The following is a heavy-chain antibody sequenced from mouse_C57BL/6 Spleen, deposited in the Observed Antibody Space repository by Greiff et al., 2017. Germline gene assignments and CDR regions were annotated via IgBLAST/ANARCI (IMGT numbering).Heavy chain of an antibody. CDR2: FYPGSGSI. Sequence: VKLQESGAELVKPGASVKLSCKASGYTFTEYTIHWVKQRSGQGLEWIGWFYPGSGSIKYNEKFKDKATLTADKSSSTGYMELSRLTSEDSAVYFGARPEDRDDYDVAAMDDWGQGTSVTVSS. D-gene: IGHD2-4*01. CDR3: ARPEDRDDYDVAAMDD. CDR1: GYTFTEYT. J-gene: IGHJ4*01. V-gene: IGHV1-62-2*01.